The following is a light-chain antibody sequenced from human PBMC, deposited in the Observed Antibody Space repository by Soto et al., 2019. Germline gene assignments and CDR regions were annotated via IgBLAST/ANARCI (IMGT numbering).Light chain of an antibody. Sequence: QPVLTQPASVSGSPGQSITISCTGTSSDVGGYNYVSWYQQHPDKAPKLMIFEVSNRPSGVSNRFSGSKSGNTASLTISGLQAEDEADYYCSSYTSTSPVVFGGGTKLTVL. V-gene: IGLV2-14*01. J-gene: IGLJ2*01. CDR3: SSYTSTSPVV. CDR1: SSDVGGYNY. CDR2: EVS.